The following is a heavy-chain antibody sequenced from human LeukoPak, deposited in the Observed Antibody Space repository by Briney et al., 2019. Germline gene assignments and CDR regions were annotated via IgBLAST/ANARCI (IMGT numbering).Heavy chain of an antibody. D-gene: IGHD2-2*02. CDR3: ARYCSSTSCYNEYFDY. CDR1: GGTFSSYA. Sequence: GASVKVSCKASGGTFSSYAISRVRQAPGQGLEWMGGIIPIFGTANYAQKFQGRVTMTRDTSTSTVYMELSSLRSEDTAVYYCARYCSSTSCYNEYFDYWGQGTLVTVSS. CDR2: IIPIFGTA. J-gene: IGHJ4*02. V-gene: IGHV1-69*05.